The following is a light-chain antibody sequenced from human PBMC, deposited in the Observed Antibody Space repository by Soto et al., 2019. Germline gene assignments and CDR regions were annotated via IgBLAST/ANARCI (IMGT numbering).Light chain of an antibody. CDR3: TQGTHWPRT. V-gene: IGKV2-30*01. J-gene: IGKJ1*01. Sequence: VVLTQSPLSLPVNFGQPASISCRSSKSLVYSDGNTHLSWFHQRPGQSPRRLIYRVSSRDSGVPDRFSASRSGTDFTLEISRVEAEDVGIYFCTQGTHWPRTFGQGTKVEVK. CDR1: KSLVYSDGNTH. CDR2: RVS.